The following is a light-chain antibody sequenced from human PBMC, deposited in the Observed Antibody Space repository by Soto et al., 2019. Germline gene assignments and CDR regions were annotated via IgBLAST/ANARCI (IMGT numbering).Light chain of an antibody. CDR3: CSYGGRYAYV. V-gene: IGLV2-11*01. CDR2: DVS. CDR1: SSDVGGYIY. J-gene: IGLJ1*01. Sequence: QSVLTQPRSVSGSPGQSVTISCTGTSSDVGGYIYVSWYQQHPGKAHKLMIYDVSKRPSGVPDRSSGYTSATTASLTTSGLPAEDEADYYGCSYGGRYAYVFGTGTKLTVL.